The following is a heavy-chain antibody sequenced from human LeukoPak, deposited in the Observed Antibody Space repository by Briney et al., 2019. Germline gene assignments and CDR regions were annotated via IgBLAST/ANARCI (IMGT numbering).Heavy chain of an antibody. CDR2: INKSGSP. D-gene: IGHD2-21*02. J-gene: IGHJ6*03. CDR3: ARTYCGGDCRGYYYHYYMDV. CDR1: GGSFSGYY. Sequence: SETLSLTCAVYGGSFSGYYWSWIRQPPGKGLEWIGEINKSGSPNYNPSLKSRVTISVDTSKNQFSLKLSSVTAADTAVYYCARTYCGGDCRGYYYHYYMDVWGKGTTVTISS. V-gene: IGHV4-34*01.